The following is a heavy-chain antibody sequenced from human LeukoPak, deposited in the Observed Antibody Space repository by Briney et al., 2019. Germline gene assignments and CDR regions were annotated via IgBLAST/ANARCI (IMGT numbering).Heavy chain of an antibody. CDR1: GFTFSRYA. Sequence: PGGSLRLSCAASGFTFSRYAMHWVRQAPGKGLEYVSAISSNGGRTYYENSVKGRFTISRDNSKNTLYLQMGSLRAEDMAVYYCARVSRYANDYWGQGTLVTVSS. CDR3: ARVSRYANDY. V-gene: IGHV3-64*01. D-gene: IGHD2-2*01. J-gene: IGHJ4*02. CDR2: ISSNGGRT.